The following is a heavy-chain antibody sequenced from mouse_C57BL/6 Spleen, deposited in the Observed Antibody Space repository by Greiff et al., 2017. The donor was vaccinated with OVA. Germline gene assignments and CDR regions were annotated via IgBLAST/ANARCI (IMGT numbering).Heavy chain of an antibody. D-gene: IGHD2-1*01. CDR2: INPSNGGT. J-gene: IGHJ4*01. Sequence: QVQLKQPGTELVKPGASVKLSCKASGYTFTSYWMHWVKQRPGQGLEWIGNINPSNGGTNYNEKFKSKATLTVDKSSSTAYMQLSSLTSEDSAVYYCARLGGNYPYYYAMDYWGQGTSVTVSS. CDR1: GYTFTSYW. CDR3: ARLGGNYPYYYAMDY. V-gene: IGHV1-53*01.